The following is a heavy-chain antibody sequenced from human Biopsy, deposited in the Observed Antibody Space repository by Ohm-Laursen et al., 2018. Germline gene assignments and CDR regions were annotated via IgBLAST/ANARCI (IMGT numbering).Heavy chain of an antibody. CDR1: GGSISSDY. J-gene: IGHJ5*02. CDR2: IYNTETT. Sequence: SDTLSLTCTVSGGSISSDYWSWIRQTPGKGLEWIGSIYNTETTFYNPSLKSRVTISADTSTNQFSLKVSSVTAADTALYFCARHPTGFWFDPWGHGTLVTVSS. CDR3: ARHPTGFWFDP. V-gene: IGHV4-59*05.